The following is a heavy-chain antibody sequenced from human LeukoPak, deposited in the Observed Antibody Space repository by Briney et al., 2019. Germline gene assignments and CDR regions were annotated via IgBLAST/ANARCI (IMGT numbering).Heavy chain of an antibody. J-gene: IGHJ4*02. CDR3: AKMTTVTTNFDY. D-gene: IGHD4-17*01. V-gene: IGHV3-23*01. CDR1: GFTFSDHA. Sequence: GGSLRLSCAASGFTFSDHAMSWVRQAPGKGLEWVSAISGSGGSTYYADSVKGRFTISRDNSKNTLYLQMNSLRAEDTAVYYCAKMTTVTTNFDYWGQGTLVTVSS. CDR2: ISGSGGST.